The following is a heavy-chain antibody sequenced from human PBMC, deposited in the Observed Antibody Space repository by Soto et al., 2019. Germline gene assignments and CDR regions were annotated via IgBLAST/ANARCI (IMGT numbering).Heavy chain of an antibody. CDR1: GFTFSDYY. CDR3: ARDQGYNESSGYFDY. J-gene: IGHJ4*02. CDR2: ISSSGSII. Sequence: GGSLRLSCAASGFTFSDYYMSWIRQAPGKGLEWVSYISSSGSIIYYADSVKGRFTISRDNAKNSLYLQMNSPRAEDTAVYYCARDQGYNESSGYFDYWGQGTLVTVSS. V-gene: IGHV3-11*01. D-gene: IGHD3-22*01.